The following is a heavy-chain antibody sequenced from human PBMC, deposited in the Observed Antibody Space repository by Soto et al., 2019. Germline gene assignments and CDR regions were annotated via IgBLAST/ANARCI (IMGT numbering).Heavy chain of an antibody. V-gene: IGHV2-5*02. CDR3: AHVGGLEPWLYRLDH. CDR1: GFSRTTTGVA. D-gene: IGHD6-19*01. J-gene: IGHJ1*01. CDR2: IYWDDVK. Sequence: QITLKESGPSLVKPTQTLTLTCTFSGFSRTTTGVAVVWIRQPPGKSLEWLALIYWDDVKHYSPSLRSRLTVTKDTTNNQVVLTLTTVDPADTGTYFCAHVGGLEPWLYRLDHWGQGTLVPVSS.